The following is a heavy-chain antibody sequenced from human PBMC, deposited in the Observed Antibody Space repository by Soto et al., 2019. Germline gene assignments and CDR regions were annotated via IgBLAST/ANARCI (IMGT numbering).Heavy chain of an antibody. V-gene: IGHV4-59*01. CDR3: ARERGDYGDYLGPFTRYFDY. Sequence: QVQLQESGPGLVKPSETLSLTCTVSGGSISSYYWSWIRQPPGKGLEWIGYIYYSGSTNYNPSLKRRVTISVDASKNPFSLKLSSVTAADTAVYYCARERGDYGDYLGPFTRYFDYWGQGTLVTVSS. D-gene: IGHD4-17*01. CDR1: GGSISSYY. J-gene: IGHJ4*02. CDR2: IYYSGST.